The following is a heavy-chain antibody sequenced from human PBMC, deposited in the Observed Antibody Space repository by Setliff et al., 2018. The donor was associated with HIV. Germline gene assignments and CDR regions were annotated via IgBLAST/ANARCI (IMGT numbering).Heavy chain of an antibody. J-gene: IGHJ4*02. Sequence: AGGSLRLSCAASGFTFDDYAMHWVRQAPGKGLEWVSGISWNSGSIGYADSVKGRFTISRDNAKNSLYLQVNSLRAEDTAVYYCARVVATSDYWGQGTLVTSPQ. CDR1: GFTFDDYA. CDR3: ARVVATSDY. D-gene: IGHD5-12*01. V-gene: IGHV3-9*01. CDR2: ISWNSGSI.